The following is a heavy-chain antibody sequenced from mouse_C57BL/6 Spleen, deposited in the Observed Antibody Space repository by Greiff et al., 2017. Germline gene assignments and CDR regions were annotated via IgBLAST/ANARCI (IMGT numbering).Heavy chain of an antibody. V-gene: IGHV1-5*01. CDR2: IYPGNSDT. CDR3: TRSEEDDYDEGAWFAY. D-gene: IGHD2-4*01. CDR1: GYTFTSYW. J-gene: IGHJ3*01. Sequence: EVQLQQSGTVLARPGASVKMSCKTSGYTFTSYWMHWVKQRPGQGLEWIGAIYPGNSDTSYNQKFKGKAKLTAVTSASTAYMELSSLTNEDSAVYYCTRSEEDDYDEGAWFAYWGQGTLVTVSA.